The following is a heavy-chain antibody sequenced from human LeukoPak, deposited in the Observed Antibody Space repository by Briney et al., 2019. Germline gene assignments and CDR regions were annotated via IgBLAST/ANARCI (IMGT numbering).Heavy chain of an antibody. CDR2: INPSGGST. Sequence: ASVKVSCKASGYTFTGYYMHWVRQAPGQGLEWMGIINPSGGSTSYAHKFKGRVTMTRDMSTSTVYMELSSLRAEDTAVYYCARLPKRGQQLVSGWFDPGGQGTLVTVSS. J-gene: IGHJ5*02. D-gene: IGHD6-13*01. CDR1: GYTFTGYY. CDR3: ARLPKRGQQLVSGWFDP. V-gene: IGHV1-46*01.